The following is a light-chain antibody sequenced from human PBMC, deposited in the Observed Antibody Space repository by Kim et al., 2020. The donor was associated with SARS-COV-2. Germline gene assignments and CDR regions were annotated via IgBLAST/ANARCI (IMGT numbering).Light chain of an antibody. CDR2: KAS. Sequence: STLSASVGDRVTITCRASQSISSWLAWYQQKPGKAPKLLIYKASSLESGVPSRFSGSGSGTEFTLTISSLQPDDFATYYCQHFWTFGQGTKVDIK. CDR3: QHFWT. J-gene: IGKJ1*01. V-gene: IGKV1-5*03. CDR1: QSISSW.